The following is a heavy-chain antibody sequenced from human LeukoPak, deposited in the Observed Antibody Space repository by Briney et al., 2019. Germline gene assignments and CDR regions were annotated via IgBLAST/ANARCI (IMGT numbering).Heavy chain of an antibody. D-gene: IGHD4-23*01. V-gene: IGHV4-34*01. CDR2: INHSGST. CDR3: ARGSRGGNAGYQFDY. J-gene: IGHJ4*02. Sequence: SETLSLTCAVYGGSFSGYYWSWIRQPPGKGLEWIGEINHSGSTNYNPSLKSRVTISLDTSKNQFSLKLSSVTAADTAVYYCARGSRGGNAGYQFDYWGQGTLVTVSS. CDR1: GGSFSGYY.